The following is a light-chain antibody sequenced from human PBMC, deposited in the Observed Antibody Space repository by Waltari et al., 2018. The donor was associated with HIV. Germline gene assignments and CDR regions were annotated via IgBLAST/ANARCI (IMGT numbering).Light chain of an antibody. J-gene: IGKJ1*01. CDR2: DAS. V-gene: IGKV3-15*01. CDR3: QQYNNWPPWT. Sequence: EVVMTQSPATLSVSPGERVTLSCRASQSVSSNSAWYQQTPGQAPRLLIYDASTRASGVPARFSGSGSGTDFTLTITSLQSEDFAVYYCQQYNNWPPWTFGQGTRVQIK. CDR1: QSVSSN.